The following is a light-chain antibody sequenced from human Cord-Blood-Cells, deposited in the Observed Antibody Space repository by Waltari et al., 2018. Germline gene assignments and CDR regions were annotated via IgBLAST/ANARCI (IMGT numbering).Light chain of an antibody. J-gene: IGLJ1*01. CDR2: EVS. CDR3: CSYAGSYTYV. CDR1: SSDVGGYNY. Sequence: QSALTQPRSVSGSPGQSVTISCTGTSSDVGGYNYVSWYQQHPGKAPKLMIYEVSKRPSGVPDRFSGSTSGNTASLTSSGLQAEDEADYCCCSYAGSYTYVFGTGTKVTVL. V-gene: IGLV2-11*01.